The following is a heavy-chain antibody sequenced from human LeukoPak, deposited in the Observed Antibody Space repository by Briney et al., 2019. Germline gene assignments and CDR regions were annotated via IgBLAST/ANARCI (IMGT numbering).Heavy chain of an antibody. J-gene: IGHJ4*02. CDR2: ISSTSSYI. CDR3: AKVGEDYYDSSGYVDY. CDR1: GFTFSDYS. Sequence: GGSLRLSCAASGFTFSDYSMNWVRQAPGKGLEWVSSISSTSSYIYYADSVKGRFTISRDNAKNSLYLQMNSLRAEDTAVYYCAKVGEDYYDSSGYVDYWGQGTLVTVSS. V-gene: IGHV3-21*04. D-gene: IGHD3-22*01.